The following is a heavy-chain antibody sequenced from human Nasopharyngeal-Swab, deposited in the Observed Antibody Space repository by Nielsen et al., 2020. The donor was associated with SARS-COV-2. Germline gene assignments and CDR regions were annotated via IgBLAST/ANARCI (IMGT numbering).Heavy chain of an antibody. CDR1: GYTFTSYG. V-gene: IGHV1-18*01. Sequence: ASVKVSCKASGYTFTSYGISWVRQAPGQGLEWMGWISAYNGNTNYAQKLQGRVTMTTDTSTSTAYMELSSLRSEDTAVYYCARIIVGATLFDYWGQGTLVTVSS. J-gene: IGHJ4*02. CDR2: ISAYNGNT. D-gene: IGHD1-26*01. CDR3: ARIIVGATLFDY.